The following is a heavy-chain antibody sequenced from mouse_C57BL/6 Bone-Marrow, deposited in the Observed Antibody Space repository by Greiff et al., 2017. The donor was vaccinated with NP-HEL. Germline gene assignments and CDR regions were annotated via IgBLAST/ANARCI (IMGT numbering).Heavy chain of an antibody. J-gene: IGHJ2*01. Sequence: EVQLVESGGDLVKPGGSLKLSCAASGFTFSSYGMSWVRQTPDKRLEWVATISSGGSYTYYPDSVKGRFTISRDNANNTLYRQMSSLKSEDKAIYYCARQLRLRLDYWGQGTTLTVSS. D-gene: IGHD3-2*02. V-gene: IGHV5-6*01. CDR1: GFTFSSYG. CDR3: ARQLRLRLDY. CDR2: ISSGGSYT.